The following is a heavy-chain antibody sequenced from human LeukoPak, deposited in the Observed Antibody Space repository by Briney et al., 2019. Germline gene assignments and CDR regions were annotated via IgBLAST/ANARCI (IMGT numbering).Heavy chain of an antibody. V-gene: IGHV3-33*01. Sequence: GRSLRLSCAASGFTFSSYGMHWVRQAPGKGLEWVAVIWYDGSNKYYADSVKGRFTISRDNSKNTLYLQMNSLRAEDTAVYYCAGGVAPYYYYGMDVWGQGTTVTVSS. CDR3: AGGVAPYYYYGMDV. J-gene: IGHJ6*02. CDR2: IWYDGSNK. CDR1: GFTFSSYG. D-gene: IGHD3-16*01.